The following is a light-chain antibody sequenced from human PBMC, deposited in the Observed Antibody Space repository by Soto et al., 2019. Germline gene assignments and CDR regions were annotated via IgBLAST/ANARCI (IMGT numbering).Light chain of an antibody. CDR1: ESISRW. CDR2: AAS. V-gene: IGKV1-39*01. J-gene: IGKJ1*01. CDR3: QQSYSTTWT. Sequence: DIQMTQSPSTLSASLGDRVTITCRARESISRWLAWYQQRPGKAPKLLIYAASSLQSGVPSRFSGSGSETHCTLTISSLQPEDFAPYSCQQSYSTTWTFGQGTKVDIK.